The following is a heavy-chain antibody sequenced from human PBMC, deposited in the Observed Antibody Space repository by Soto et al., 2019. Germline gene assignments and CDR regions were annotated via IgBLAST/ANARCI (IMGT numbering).Heavy chain of an antibody. J-gene: IGHJ3*02. Sequence: QLQLQESGSGLVKPSQTLSLTCTVSGDSISSGGYSWSWIRQPQGKGLEWIGYIYHSGSAYYNASLKSRVTISVDRSKNQFSLTLSSVTAADTAVYYCARKSRNAFDIWGQGTMVTVSS. CDR3: ARKSRNAFDI. CDR2: IYHSGSA. V-gene: IGHV4-30-2*01. CDR1: GDSISSGGYS.